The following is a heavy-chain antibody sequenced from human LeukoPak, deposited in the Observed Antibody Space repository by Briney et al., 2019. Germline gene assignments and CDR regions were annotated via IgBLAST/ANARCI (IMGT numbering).Heavy chain of an antibody. CDR2: INPNSGGT. J-gene: IGHJ6*03. CDR3: ARRKHSKQLYYYYYMDV. D-gene: IGHD6-13*01. CDR1: GYTFTGYY. Sequence: ASVKVSCKASGYTFTGYYMHWVRQAPGQGLEWMGWINPNSGGTNYAQKFQGRVTMTRDTSISTAYMELSRLRSDDTAVYYCARRKHSKQLYYYYYMDVWGKGTTVTISS. V-gene: IGHV1-2*02.